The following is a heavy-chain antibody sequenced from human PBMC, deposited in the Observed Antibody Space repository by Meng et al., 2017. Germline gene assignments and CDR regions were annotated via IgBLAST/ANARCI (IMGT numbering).Heavy chain of an antibody. CDR1: GGSFSGYY. CDR2: INHSGST. Sequence: TRSLTGAVYGGSFSGYYWSWIRQPPGKGLEWIGEINHSGSTNYNPSLKSRVTISVDTSKNQFSLKLSSVTAADTAVYYCARGGVGYCSSTSCAIGDSAFDIWGQGTMVTVSS. J-gene: IGHJ3*02. V-gene: IGHV4-34*01. D-gene: IGHD2-2*01. CDR3: ARGGVGYCSSTSCAIGDSAFDI.